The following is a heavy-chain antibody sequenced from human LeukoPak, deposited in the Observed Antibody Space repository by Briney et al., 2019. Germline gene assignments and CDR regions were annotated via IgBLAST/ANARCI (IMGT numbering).Heavy chain of an antibody. J-gene: IGHJ6*03. V-gene: IGHV4-59*08. Sequence: SETLSLTCAVYGGSFSGYYWSWIRQPPGKGLEWIGYIYYSGSTNYNPSLKSRVTISVDTSKNQFSLKLSSVTAADTAVYYCARLVGELLGLAYYYYYYMDVWGKGATVTISS. CDR3: ARLVGELLGLAYYYYYYMDV. CDR1: GGSFSGYY. CDR2: IYYSGST. D-gene: IGHD1-26*01.